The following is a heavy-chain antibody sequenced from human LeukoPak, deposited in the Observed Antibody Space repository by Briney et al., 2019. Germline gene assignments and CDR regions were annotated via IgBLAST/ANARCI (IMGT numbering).Heavy chain of an antibody. CDR1: GLTFSSYT. CDR3: ARAAPVYYGMDV. Sequence: GGSLRLSCAASGLTFSSYTMTWFRQAPGKGLEWVSSISSSSSYIYYADPVKGRFTTSRDNAKNSLYLQMNSLRAEDTAVYYCARAAPVYYGMDVWGQGTTVTVSS. J-gene: IGHJ6*02. V-gene: IGHV3-21*01. CDR2: ISSSSSYI.